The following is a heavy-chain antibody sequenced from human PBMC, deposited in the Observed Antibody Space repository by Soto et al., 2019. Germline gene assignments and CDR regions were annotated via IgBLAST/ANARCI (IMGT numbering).Heavy chain of an antibody. V-gene: IGHV1-2*06. J-gene: IGHJ4*02. Sequence: ASVKVSCKASGYTFTGFYMHWGRHAPGQGLEWMGRINPDSGDTDHAEKFQGRVTMTRDTSISTAYMELTRLTSDDTAVYLCAISVGVPDPNRALEYWGQGTPVP. CDR2: INPDSGDT. D-gene: IGHD3-3*01. CDR1: GYTFTGFY. CDR3: AISVGVPDPNRALEY.